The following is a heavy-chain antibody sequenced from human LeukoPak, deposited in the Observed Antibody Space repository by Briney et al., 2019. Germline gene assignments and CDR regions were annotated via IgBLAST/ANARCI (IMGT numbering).Heavy chain of an antibody. CDR2: IYYSGST. D-gene: IGHD5-18*01. CDR1: GGSISNYY. J-gene: IGHJ4*02. V-gene: IGHV4-59*08. Sequence: PSETLSLTCTVSGGSISNYYWSWIRQPPGKGLEWIGYIYYSGSTNYNPSLKSRVTISVDTPRDQFSLKLSSVTAADTAVYYCARRRGYSLDYWGQGTLVTVSS. CDR3: ARRRGYSLDY.